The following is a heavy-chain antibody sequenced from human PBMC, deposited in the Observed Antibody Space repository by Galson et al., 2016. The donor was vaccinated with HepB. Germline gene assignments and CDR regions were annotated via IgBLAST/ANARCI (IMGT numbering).Heavy chain of an antibody. J-gene: IGHJ4*02. CDR3: ARGGTYYIGY. CDR2: IFHTGIM. D-gene: IGHD1-26*01. Sequence: SETLSLTCAVSGDSVSNNNWWSWVRQPPGKGLEWIGEIFHTGIMNYNPSLKSRFTISVDMSENQLSLNLSSVTAADTAVYYCARGGTYYIGYWGQGALVTVSS. CDR1: GDSVSNNNW. V-gene: IGHV4-4*02.